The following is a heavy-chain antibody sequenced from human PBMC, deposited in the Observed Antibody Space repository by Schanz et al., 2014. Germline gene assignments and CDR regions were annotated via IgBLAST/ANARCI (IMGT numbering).Heavy chain of an antibody. V-gene: IGHV1-18*01. D-gene: IGHD3-10*01. CDR1: GYTFNNHG. Sequence: QVQLVQSGGEVKKPGASATVSCEASGYTFNNHGISWVRQAPGQGLEWMGWISVYHGHTNYAEKVHGRVTMTTDTSTSTAYMGLRSLISDDTAVYYCVRDAGWAFGDYHGMDVWGQGTSVTVSS. J-gene: IGHJ6*02. CDR3: VRDAGWAFGDYHGMDV. CDR2: ISVYHGHT.